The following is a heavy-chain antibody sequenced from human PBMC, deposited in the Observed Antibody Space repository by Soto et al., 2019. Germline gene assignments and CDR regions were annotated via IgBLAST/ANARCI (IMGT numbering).Heavy chain of an antibody. V-gene: IGHV3-30*18. D-gene: IGHD3-3*01. CDR3: AKGITIFGVVNSDPTTNYYYGMDV. CDR2: ISYDGSNK. J-gene: IGHJ6*02. CDR1: GFTFSSYG. Sequence: QVQLVESGGGVVQPGRSLRLSCAASGFTFSSYGMHWVRQAPGKGLEWVAVISYDGSNKYYADSVKGRFTISRDNSKNTLYLQMNSLRAEDTAVYYCAKGITIFGVVNSDPTTNYYYGMDVWGQGTTVTVSS.